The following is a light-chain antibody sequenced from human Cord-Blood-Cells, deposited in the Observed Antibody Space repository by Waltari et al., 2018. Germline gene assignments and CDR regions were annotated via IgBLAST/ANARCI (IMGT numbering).Light chain of an antibody. CDR2: QDS. CDR1: KLGDKY. J-gene: IGLJ2*01. V-gene: IGLV3-1*01. Sequence: SYELTQPPSVSVSPGQTASITCSGDKLGDKYACWSQQKPGQSPALVIYQDSNRPSGIPERFSGSNSGNTATLTISGTQAMDEADYYCQAWDSSTVVFGGGTKLTVL. CDR3: QAWDSSTVV.